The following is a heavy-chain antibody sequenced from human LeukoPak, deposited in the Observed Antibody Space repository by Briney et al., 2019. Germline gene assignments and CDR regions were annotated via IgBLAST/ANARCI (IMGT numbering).Heavy chain of an antibody. CDR2: SYPSGTT. J-gene: IGHJ4*02. V-gene: IGHV4-30-2*01. CDR3: ARGDIADPPAARYFDS. CDR1: GFTFDDYA. Sequence: LRLSCAASGFTFDDYAMHWIRQPPGKGLEWIGYSYPSGTTSYSPSLKSRVTFSMDRSTNQFSLKLHSVTAADTAVYFCARGDIADPPAARYFDSWGRGTLVTVSS. D-gene: IGHD2-15*01.